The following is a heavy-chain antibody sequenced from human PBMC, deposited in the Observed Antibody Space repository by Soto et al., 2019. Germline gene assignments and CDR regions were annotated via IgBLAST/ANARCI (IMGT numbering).Heavy chain of an antibody. D-gene: IGHD6-19*01. V-gene: IGHV3-30*18. CDR1: GFTFSNLG. J-gene: IGHJ4*02. CDR2: VSYDETNK. Sequence: QVQLVESGGGVVQPGTSLRLSCAASGFTFSNLGMHWVRQAPGKGLEWVAVVSYDETNKYYADSVKGRFTISRDNSKNTLYLQMNSLTTEDTAAYYCAKRYSSGWYYLDYWGQGALVTVSS. CDR3: AKRYSSGWYYLDY.